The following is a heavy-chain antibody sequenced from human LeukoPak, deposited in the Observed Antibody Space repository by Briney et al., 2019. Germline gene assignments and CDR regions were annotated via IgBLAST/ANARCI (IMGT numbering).Heavy chain of an antibody. CDR2: IWYDGSNK. V-gene: IGHV3-33*01. Sequence: GGSLRLSCAASGFTFSSYGMHWVRQAPGKGLEWEAVIWYDGSNKYYADSVKGRFTISRDNSKNTLYLQMNSLRAEDTAVYYCARGPVTTRAFDYWGQGTLVTVSS. J-gene: IGHJ4*02. CDR3: ARGPVTTRAFDY. CDR1: GFTFSSYG. D-gene: IGHD4-11*01.